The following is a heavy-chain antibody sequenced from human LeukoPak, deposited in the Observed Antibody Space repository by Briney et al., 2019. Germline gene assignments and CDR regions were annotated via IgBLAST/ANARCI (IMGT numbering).Heavy chain of an antibody. J-gene: IGHJ4*02. Sequence: ASVKVSCKASGYTFINYYMHWVRQAPGQGLEWMGIINPSGGSTSYAQKFQGRVTMTRDTSTSTVYMELSSLRSEDTAVYYCARARYAGNQIDYWGQGTLVTVSS. D-gene: IGHD2-8*01. CDR2: INPSGGST. CDR1: GYTFINYY. V-gene: IGHV1-46*01. CDR3: ARARYAGNQIDY.